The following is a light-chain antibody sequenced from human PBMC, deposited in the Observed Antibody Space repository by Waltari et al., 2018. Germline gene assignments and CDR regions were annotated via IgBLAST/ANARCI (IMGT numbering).Light chain of an antibody. CDR2: DVS. J-gene: IGLJ2*01. Sequence: QSALTQPASVSGSPGQSITISCTGTRSAVGGSNSVSWYQDHPGQAPKVIIYDVSDRPSGISERFSGSKSGNTASLTISGLQAEDEADYYCSSQSSDNVVLFGGGTKLTVL. V-gene: IGLV2-14*03. CDR3: SSQSSDNVVL. CDR1: RSAVGGSNS.